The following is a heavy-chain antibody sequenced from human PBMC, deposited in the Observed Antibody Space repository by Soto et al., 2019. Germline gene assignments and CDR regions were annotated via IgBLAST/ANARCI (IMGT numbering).Heavy chain of an antibody. Sequence: PGGSLRLSCAASGFTVSSNYRSWVRQAPGKGLEWVSVIYSGGSTYYADSVKGRFTISRDNSKNTLYLQMNSLRAEDTAVYYCARDHPNYYGSGSYFLDPWGQGT. J-gene: IGHJ5*02. CDR1: GFTVSSNY. CDR2: IYSGGST. D-gene: IGHD3-10*01. CDR3: ARDHPNYYGSGSYFLDP. V-gene: IGHV3-66*01.